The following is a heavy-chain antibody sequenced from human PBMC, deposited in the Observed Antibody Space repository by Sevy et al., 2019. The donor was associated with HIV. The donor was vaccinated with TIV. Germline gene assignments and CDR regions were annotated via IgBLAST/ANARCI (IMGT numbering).Heavy chain of an antibody. CDR3: ASSTRASLTTSSSSWFGYPFYYYYGMDV. J-gene: IGHJ6*02. Sequence: GGSLRLSCAASGFTFSSYSMNWVRQAPGKGLEWVSSISSSSSYIYYADSVKGRFTISRDNAKHSLYLQMNSLRAEDTAVYYCASSTRASLTTSSSSWFGYPFYYYYGMDVWGQGTTVTVS. V-gene: IGHV3-21*01. CDR1: GFTFSSYS. CDR2: ISSSSSYI. D-gene: IGHD6-13*01.